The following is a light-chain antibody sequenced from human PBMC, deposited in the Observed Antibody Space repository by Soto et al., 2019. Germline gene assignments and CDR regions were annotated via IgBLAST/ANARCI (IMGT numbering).Light chain of an antibody. J-gene: IGKJ1*01. CDR3: QQYSSFWT. Sequence: DIQMTQSPSSLSASVGGRVTITCRASQSISTWLAWYQQKPGKAPKLLIYKASTLESGVPSRFSGSGSGTEFTLTISSLQPDDFATYYCQQYSSFWTFGQGTRWIS. CDR2: KAS. CDR1: QSISTW. V-gene: IGKV1-5*03.